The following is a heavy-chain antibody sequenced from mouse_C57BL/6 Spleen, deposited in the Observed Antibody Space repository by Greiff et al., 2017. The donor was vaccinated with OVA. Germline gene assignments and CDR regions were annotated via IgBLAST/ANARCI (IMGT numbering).Heavy chain of an antibody. CDR2: INPSTGGT. Sequence: EVQGVESGPELVKPGASVKISCKASGYSFTGYYMHWVKQSSEKSLEWIGEINPSTGGTSYNQKFKGKATLTVDKSSSTAYMQLKSLTSEDSAVYYCARELRRVMDYWGQGTSVTVSS. D-gene: IGHD2-4*01. V-gene: IGHV1-43*01. CDR3: ARELRRVMDY. CDR1: GYSFTGYY. J-gene: IGHJ4*01.